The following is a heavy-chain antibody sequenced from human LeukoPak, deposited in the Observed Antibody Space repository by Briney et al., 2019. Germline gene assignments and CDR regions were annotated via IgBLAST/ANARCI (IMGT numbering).Heavy chain of an antibody. CDR2: INIDGSTT. CDR3: ARDISGYYPN. V-gene: IGHV3-74*01. CDR1: GFSFNDHW. J-gene: IGHJ4*02. Sequence: GVSLRLSCAASGFSFNDHWMHWVRQAPGKGLVWVSLINIDGSTTNYADSVKGRFTISRDNAKNTVHLQMNSLRAEDTALYYCARDISGYYPNWGQGTLVTVSS. D-gene: IGHD3-22*01.